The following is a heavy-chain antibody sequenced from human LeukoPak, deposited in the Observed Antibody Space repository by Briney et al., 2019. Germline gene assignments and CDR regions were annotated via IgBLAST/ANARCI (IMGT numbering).Heavy chain of an antibody. CDR3: AEDQLTTVTTRAGMDV. CDR2: ISWNSGSI. J-gene: IGHJ6*02. D-gene: IGHD4-11*01. Sequence: GRSLRLSCAASGFTFDDYAMHWVRQAPGKGLEWVSGISWNSGSIGYADSVKGRFTISRDNAKNSLYLQMNSLRAEDTAVYYCAEDQLTTVTTRAGMDVWGQGTTVTVSS. V-gene: IGHV3-9*01. CDR1: GFTFDDYA.